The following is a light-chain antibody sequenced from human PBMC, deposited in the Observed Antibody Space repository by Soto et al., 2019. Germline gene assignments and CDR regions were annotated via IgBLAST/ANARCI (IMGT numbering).Light chain of an antibody. CDR1: QSISRY. CDR2: AAS. CDR3: QPSYSIPFT. V-gene: IGKV1-39*01. Sequence: DIQMTQSPSSLSASVGDRVTISCRASQSISRYLNWYQQKPGKAPNLLIYAASSLQSGVPSRFSGSGSGTDFNLTLSSLQPDDVAAFYCQPSYSIPFTFGQPTKRELK. J-gene: IGKJ2*01.